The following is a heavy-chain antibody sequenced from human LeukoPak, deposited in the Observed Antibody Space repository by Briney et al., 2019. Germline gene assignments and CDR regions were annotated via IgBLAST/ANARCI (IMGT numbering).Heavy chain of an antibody. V-gene: IGHV3-7*01. CDR1: GFTFSTYW. D-gene: IGHD3-9*01. CDR2: IKPDGSED. J-gene: IGHJ6*02. Sequence: GGSLRLSCAASGFTFSTYWMSWVRQAPGKGLEWVANIKPDGSEDYYVDSVKGRFTISRDNAKNSLYLQMNSLRAEDTAVYYCARGLITILSMDVWGQGTTVTVSS. CDR3: ARGLITILSMDV.